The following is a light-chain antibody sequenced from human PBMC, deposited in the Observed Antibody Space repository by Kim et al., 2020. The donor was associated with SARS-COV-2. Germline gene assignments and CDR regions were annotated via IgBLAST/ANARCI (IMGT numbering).Light chain of an antibody. CDR2: GAS. CDR3: QQYNLWHT. Sequence: EIVMTQSPATLSVSPGERATLSCRASQSVSTNLAWYQQKPGQAPRLLIYGASTRATGIPARFSGSGSGTEFTLTISTLQSEDFAVYYCQQYNLWHTFGQGTKLEIK. V-gene: IGKV3-15*01. J-gene: IGKJ2*01. CDR1: QSVSTN.